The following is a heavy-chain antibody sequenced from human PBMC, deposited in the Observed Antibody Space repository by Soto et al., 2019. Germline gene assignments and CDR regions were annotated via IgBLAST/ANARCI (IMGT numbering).Heavy chain of an antibody. CDR1: GFTFSSYW. CDR3: ARVASGSSSWYYYYYYMDV. Sequence: GGSLRLSCAASGFTFSSYWMSWVRQAPGKGLEWVANIKQDGSEKYYVDSVKGRFTISRDNAKNSLYLQMNSLRAEDTAVYYCARVASGSSSWYYYYYYMDVWGKGTTVTVSS. CDR2: IKQDGSEK. V-gene: IGHV3-7*01. J-gene: IGHJ6*03. D-gene: IGHD6-13*01.